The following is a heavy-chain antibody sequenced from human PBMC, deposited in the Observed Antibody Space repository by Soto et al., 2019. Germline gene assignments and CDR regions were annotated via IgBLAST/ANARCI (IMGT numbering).Heavy chain of an antibody. Sequence: PGASLQFSRQGSGYSSTSYWIGWVRQMPGKGLAWLGIIYPGDSDTRSSPSFQGQVTISADKSISTAYPQWSSVPASDTAMSSCARVRFGALGGKAGWFDPWGQGTLVTASS. V-gene: IGHV5-51*01. CDR2: IYPGDSDT. D-gene: IGHD3-10*01. J-gene: IGHJ5*02. CDR1: GYSSTSYW. CDR3: ARVRFGALGGKAGWFDP.